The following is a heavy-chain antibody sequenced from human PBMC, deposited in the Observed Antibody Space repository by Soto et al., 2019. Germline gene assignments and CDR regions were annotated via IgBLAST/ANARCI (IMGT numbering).Heavy chain of an antibody. J-gene: IGHJ4*02. CDR1: GYTFTSYD. D-gene: IGHD5-12*01. CDR2: MNPNSGNT. V-gene: IGHV1-8*01. CDR3: AIGLGIVATAGDDY. Sequence: QVQLVQSGAEVKKPGASVKVSCKASGYTFTSYDINWVRQATGQGLEWMGWMNPNSGNTGYAQKFQGRVTMTRNTSISTAYMELCSLRSEDTAVYYCAIGLGIVATAGDDYWGQGTLVTVSS.